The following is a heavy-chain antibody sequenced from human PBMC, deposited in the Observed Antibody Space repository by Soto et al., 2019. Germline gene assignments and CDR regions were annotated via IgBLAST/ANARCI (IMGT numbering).Heavy chain of an antibody. CDR3: ARDYYYDFWSGSRGAYYYYYGMDV. Sequence: PSETLSLTCAVYGGSFSGYYWSWIRQPPGKGLEWIGEINHSGSTNYNPSLKSRVTISVDTSKNQFSLKLSSVTAADTAVYYCARDYYYDFWSGSRGAYYYYYGMDVWGQGTTVTVSS. D-gene: IGHD3-3*01. CDR2: INHSGST. J-gene: IGHJ6*02. V-gene: IGHV4-34*01. CDR1: GGSFSGYY.